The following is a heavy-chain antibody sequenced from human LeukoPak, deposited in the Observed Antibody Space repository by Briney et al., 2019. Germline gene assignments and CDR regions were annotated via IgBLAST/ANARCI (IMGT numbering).Heavy chain of an antibody. J-gene: IGHJ5*02. CDR3: ARYEDRFSYNWFDP. D-gene: IGHD3-3*01. Sequence: ASVKVSCKASGYTFTGYYMHWVRQAPGQGLEWMGWINPNSGGTNYAQKFQGRVTMTRDTSISTAYMELSRLRSDDTAVYYCARYEDRFSYNWFDPWGQGTLVTVSS. V-gene: IGHV1-2*02. CDR2: INPNSGGT. CDR1: GYTFTGYY.